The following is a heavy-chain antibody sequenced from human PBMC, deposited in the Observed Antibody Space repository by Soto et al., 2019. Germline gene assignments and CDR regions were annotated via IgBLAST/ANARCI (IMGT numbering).Heavy chain of an antibody. CDR1: GGTFSSYA. CDR3: ASQMGEQWLVTPAFDY. D-gene: IGHD6-19*01. V-gene: IGHV1-69*06. CDR2: IIPIFGTA. J-gene: IGHJ4*01. Sequence: SVKVSCKASGGTFSSYAISWVRQAPGQGLEWMGGIIPIFGTANYAQKFQGRVTITADKSTSTAYMELSSLRSEDTAVYYCASQMGEQWLVTPAFDYGGHGTPVKVSS.